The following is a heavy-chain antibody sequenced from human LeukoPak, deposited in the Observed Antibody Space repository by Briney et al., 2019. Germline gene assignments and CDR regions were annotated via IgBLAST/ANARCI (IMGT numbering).Heavy chain of an antibody. CDR1: GYTFTGYY. J-gene: IGHJ6*02. V-gene: IGHV1-2*02. CDR3: ARVPLFGYYYGMDV. D-gene: IGHD3-10*01. CDR2: INPNSGGT. Sequence: ASVKVSCKASGYTFTGYYMHWVRQAPAQGLEWMGWINPNSGGTNYAQKFQGRVTMTRDTSISTAYMELSRLRSDDTAVYYCARVPLFGYYYGMDVWGQGTTVTVSS.